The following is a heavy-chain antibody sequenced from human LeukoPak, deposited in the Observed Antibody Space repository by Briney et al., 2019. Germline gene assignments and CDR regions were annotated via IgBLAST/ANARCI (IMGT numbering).Heavy chain of an antibody. CDR3: ARVHTSYGYDY. CDR1: GGSISSYY. CDR2: IYYSGST. D-gene: IGHD5-18*01. V-gene: IGHV4-59*01. J-gene: IGHJ4*02. Sequence: PSETLSLTCTVSGGSISSYYWSWIRQPPGKGLEWIGYIYYSGSTNYNPSLKSRVTISVDTSKNQFSPKLSSVTAADTAVYYCARVHTSYGYDYWGQGTLVTVSS.